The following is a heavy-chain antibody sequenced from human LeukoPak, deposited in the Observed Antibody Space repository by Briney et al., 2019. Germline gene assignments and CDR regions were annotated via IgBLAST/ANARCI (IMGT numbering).Heavy chain of an antibody. Sequence: AGGSLRLSCAASGFTFSSYAMSWVRQAPGKGLEWVSVITNSGSTTHYADSVKDRFTISRDNSKNTLYLQMNSLRAEDTAVYYCATPDPGIAAARFTGMDVWGQGTTVTVSS. V-gene: IGHV3-23*01. CDR3: ATPDPGIAAARFTGMDV. J-gene: IGHJ6*02. CDR2: ITNSGSTT. D-gene: IGHD6-13*01. CDR1: GFTFSSYA.